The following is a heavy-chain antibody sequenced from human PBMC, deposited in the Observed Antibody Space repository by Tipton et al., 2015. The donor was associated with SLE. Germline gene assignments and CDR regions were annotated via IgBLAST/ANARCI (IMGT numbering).Heavy chain of an antibody. Sequence: TLSLTCTVSGGSISSNNYYWGWIRQPPGKGLEWIGSMYYSGSTYYNPSLKSRVTISVDTSKNRFSLKLSSVTAADTAVYCCVRDKGSADVWGQGTMVTVSS. CDR2: MYYSGST. CDR1: GGSISSNNYY. V-gene: IGHV4-39*02. CDR3: VRDKGSADV. J-gene: IGHJ3*01.